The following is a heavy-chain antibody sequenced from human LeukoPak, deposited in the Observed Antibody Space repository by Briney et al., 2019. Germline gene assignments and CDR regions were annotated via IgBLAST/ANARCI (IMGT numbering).Heavy chain of an antibody. D-gene: IGHD3-10*01. CDR3: ARQCCRGASPGFDP. Sequence: GESLKISCKGSGYSFTDYWIAWVRQMPGKGLELMGIIYSGDSDTRYSPSFQGQVTFSADKSISTAYLQWSSLRASDTAIYYCARQCCRGASPGFDPWGQGTLVTVSS. J-gene: IGHJ5*02. CDR2: IYSGDSDT. V-gene: IGHV5-51*01. CDR1: GYSFTDYW.